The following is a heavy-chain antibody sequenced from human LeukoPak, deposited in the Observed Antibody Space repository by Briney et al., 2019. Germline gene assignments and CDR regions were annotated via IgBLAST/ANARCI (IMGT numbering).Heavy chain of an antibody. D-gene: IGHD6-13*01. CDR3: ARAAAPEGVSFHL. CDR2: ISPYNRNT. Sequence: GSVRVSCMASGYTFTRYGISWVRQAPGEGVEGMCCISPYNRNTNSPQKLQGRVTITTVTSTSTPYMQLRSLRSDDTAVYYCARAAAPEGVSFHLWGQGTLVTVSS. CDR1: GYTFTRYG. J-gene: IGHJ5*02. V-gene: IGHV1-18*01.